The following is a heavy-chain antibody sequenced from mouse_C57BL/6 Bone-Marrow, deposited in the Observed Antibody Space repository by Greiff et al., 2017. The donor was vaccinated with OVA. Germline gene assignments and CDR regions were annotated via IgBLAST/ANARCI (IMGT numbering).Heavy chain of an antibody. Sequence: QVQLQQSGAELAQPGASVKLSCKASGYTFTSYWMPWVKQRPGQGLEWIGNINPSSGYTKYLQKFKDQATLTADKTSSTAYMQLSGLTSEDSAVYYCARGRGRGVDYWGQGTSVTVSS. CDR2: INPSSGYT. CDR1: GYTFTSYW. V-gene: IGHV1-7*01. J-gene: IGHJ4*01. CDR3: ARGRGRGVDY.